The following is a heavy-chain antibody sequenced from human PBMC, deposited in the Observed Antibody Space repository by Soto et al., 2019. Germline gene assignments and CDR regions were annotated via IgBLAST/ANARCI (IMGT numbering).Heavy chain of an antibody. V-gene: IGHV1-2*02. CDR1: GYTFTGYY. D-gene: IGHD1-26*01. J-gene: IGHJ3*02. Sequence: ASVKVSCKASGYTFTGYYMHWVRQAPGQGLEWMGWINPNSGGTNYAQKFQGRATMTRDTSISTAYMELSRLRSDDTAVYYCARVPTPGIVGAPRAFDIWGQGTMVTV. CDR3: ARVPTPGIVGAPRAFDI. CDR2: INPNSGGT.